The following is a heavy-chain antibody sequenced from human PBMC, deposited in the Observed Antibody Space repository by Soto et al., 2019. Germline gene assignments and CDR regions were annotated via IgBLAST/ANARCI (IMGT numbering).Heavy chain of an antibody. V-gene: IGHV3-30*18. D-gene: IGHD3-3*01. J-gene: IGHJ5*02. CDR3: AKDMSYDFWSGYYPNWFDP. CDR1: GFTFSSYG. CDR2: ISYDGSNK. Sequence: GGSLRLSCAASGFTFSSYGMHWVRQAPGKGLEWVAVISYDGSNKYYADSVKGRFTISRDNSKNTLYLQMNSLRAEDTAVYYCAKDMSYDFWSGYYPNWFDPWGQGTLVTVSS.